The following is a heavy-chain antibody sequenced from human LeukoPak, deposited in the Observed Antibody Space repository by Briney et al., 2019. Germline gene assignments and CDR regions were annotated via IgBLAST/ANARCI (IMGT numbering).Heavy chain of an antibody. CDR2: INPNSGGT. V-gene: IGHV1-2*02. J-gene: IGHJ4*02. Sequence: APVKVSCKASGYTFTGYYMHWVRQAPGQGLEWMGWINPNSGGTNYAQKFQGRVTMTRDTSISTAYMELSRLRSDDTAVCYCARDTSSSSSRGYFDYWGQGTLVTVSS. CDR3: ARDTSSSSSRGYFDY. CDR1: GYTFTGYY. D-gene: IGHD6-6*01.